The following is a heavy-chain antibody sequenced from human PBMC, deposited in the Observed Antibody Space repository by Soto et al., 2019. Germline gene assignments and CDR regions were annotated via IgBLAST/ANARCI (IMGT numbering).Heavy chain of an antibody. CDR3: ARGPTTAAADAFDY. CDR2: IYYSGST. D-gene: IGHD6-13*01. J-gene: IGHJ4*02. CDR1: GGSISIYY. Sequence: PSETLSLTCTVSGGSISIYYWSWIRQPPGKELEWIGYIYYSGSTNYNPSLRSRVTISVDTSKNQFSLKLSSVTAADTAVYYCARGPTTAAADAFDYWGQGTLVTVSS. V-gene: IGHV4-59*01.